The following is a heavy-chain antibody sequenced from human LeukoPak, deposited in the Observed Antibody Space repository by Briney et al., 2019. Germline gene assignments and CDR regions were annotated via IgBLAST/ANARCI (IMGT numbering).Heavy chain of an antibody. J-gene: IGHJ4*02. Sequence: SETLSLTCAVYGGSFSGYYWCWIRQPPGKGLEWIGEINHSGSTNYNPSLKSRVTISVDTSKNQFSLKLSSVTAADTAVYYCARVRYDFWSGYYGPFDYWGQGTLVTVSS. CDR1: GGSFSGYY. D-gene: IGHD3-3*01. CDR3: ARVRYDFWSGYYGPFDY. CDR2: INHSGST. V-gene: IGHV4-34*01.